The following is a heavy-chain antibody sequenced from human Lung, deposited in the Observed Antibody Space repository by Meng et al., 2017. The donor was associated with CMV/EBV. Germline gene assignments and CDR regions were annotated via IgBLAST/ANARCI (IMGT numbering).Heavy chain of an antibody. V-gene: IGHV1-69*10. Sequence: SVKVSCKASGDMFSTYAITWVRQAPGQGLEWMGELIPILNAPNYAQKFQGRVRITADKSTTTAYMELSSLRSDDTAVYYCARALREYSSSSSDYWGQGTLVTVSS. CDR1: GDMFSTYA. J-gene: IGHJ4*02. CDR2: LIPILNAP. CDR3: ARALREYSSSSSDY. D-gene: IGHD6-6*01.